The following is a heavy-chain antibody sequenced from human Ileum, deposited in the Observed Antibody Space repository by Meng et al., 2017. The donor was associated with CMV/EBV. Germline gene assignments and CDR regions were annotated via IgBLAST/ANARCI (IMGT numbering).Heavy chain of an antibody. CDR2: TYYRSKWYS. CDR3: ARGSHGTTVSLFDS. Sequence: QVQMQQSGPGLVKPSQTLSPPWAISGDSVSSNIAAWNWIRQSPSSGLEWLGRTYYRSKWYSDSAISVRSRLSVSPDTSRNQFSLQLTSVTPEDTAVYYCARGSHGTTVSLFDSWGQGILVTVSS. D-gene: IGHD1/OR15-1a*01. CDR1: GDSVSSNIAA. J-gene: IGHJ4*02. V-gene: IGHV6-1*01.